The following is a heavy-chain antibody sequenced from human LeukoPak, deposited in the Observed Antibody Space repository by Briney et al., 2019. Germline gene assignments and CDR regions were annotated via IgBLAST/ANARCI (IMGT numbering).Heavy chain of an antibody. CDR3: ARFPAAPDHYYYYGMDV. V-gene: IGHV1-69*13. CDR1: GGTFSSYA. CDR2: IIPIFGTA. D-gene: IGHD2-2*01. Sequence: ASVKVSCKASGGTFSSYAISWVRQAPGQGLEWMGGIIPIFGTANYAQKFQGRVTITADESTSTAYVELSSLRSEDTAVYYCARFPAAPDHYYYYGMDVWGQGTTVTVSS. J-gene: IGHJ6*02.